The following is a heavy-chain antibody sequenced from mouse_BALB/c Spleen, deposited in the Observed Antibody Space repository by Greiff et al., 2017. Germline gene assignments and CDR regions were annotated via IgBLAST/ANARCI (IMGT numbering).Heavy chain of an antibody. CDR3: ARCYYGSSYLYAMDY. D-gene: IGHD1-1*01. J-gene: IGHJ4*01. CDR2: INPYNDGT. CDR1: GYTFTSYV. Sequence: EVKLQQSGPELVKPGASVKMSCKASGYTFTSYVMHWVKQKPGQGLEWIGYINPYNDGTKYNEKFKGKATLTSDKSSSTAYMELSSLTSEDSAVYYCARCYYGSSYLYAMDYWGQGTSVTVSS. V-gene: IGHV1-14*01.